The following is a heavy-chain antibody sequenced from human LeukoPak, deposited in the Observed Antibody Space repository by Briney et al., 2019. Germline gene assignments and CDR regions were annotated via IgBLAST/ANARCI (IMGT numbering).Heavy chain of an antibody. Sequence: SETLSLTCAVYGGSFSGYYWSWNRQPPGKGLEWIGEINHSGSTNYNPSLKSRVTISVDTSKNQFSLKLSSVTAADTAVYYCARGSLYCSGGSCYSGRRYYYGMDVWGQGTTVTVSS. CDR1: GGSFSGYY. CDR2: INHSGST. V-gene: IGHV4-34*01. D-gene: IGHD2-15*01. J-gene: IGHJ6*02. CDR3: ARGSLYCSGGSCYSGRRYYYGMDV.